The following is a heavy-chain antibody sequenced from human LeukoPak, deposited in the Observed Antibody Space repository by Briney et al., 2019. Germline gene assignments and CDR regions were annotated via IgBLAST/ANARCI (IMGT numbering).Heavy chain of an antibody. CDR2: IYPGDSDT. Sequence: GESLKISCKGSGYSFATYWIGWMRQTPGKGLEWMGIIYPGDSDTRYSPSFQGQVTISADKSIGTAYLQWSSLKASDTAMYYCARPPGRDGALYWGQGTLVTVSS. V-gene: IGHV5-51*01. J-gene: IGHJ4*02. CDR1: GYSFATYW. D-gene: IGHD4-17*01. CDR3: ARPPGRDGALY.